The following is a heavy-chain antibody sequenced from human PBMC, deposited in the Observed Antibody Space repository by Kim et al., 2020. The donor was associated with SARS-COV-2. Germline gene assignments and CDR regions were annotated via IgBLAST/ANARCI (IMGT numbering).Heavy chain of an antibody. Sequence: GGSLRLSCAASGFTFSSYSMNWVRQAPGKGLEWVSYISSSSSTIYYADSVKGRFTISRDNAKNPLYLQMNSLRGEDTAVYYCARDPPYYNGSGSYSSWYFEPWGRGTLVTVSS. D-gene: IGHD3-10*01. CDR1: GFTFSSYS. CDR2: ISSSSSTI. CDR3: ARDPPYYNGSGSYSSWYFEP. V-gene: IGHV3-48*01. J-gene: IGHJ2*01.